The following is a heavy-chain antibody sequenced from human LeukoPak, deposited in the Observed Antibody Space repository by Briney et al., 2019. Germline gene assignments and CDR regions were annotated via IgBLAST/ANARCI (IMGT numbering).Heavy chain of an antibody. CDR3: AREYCSSTSCSLGAFDI. CDR1: GFTFSSYS. Sequence: GGSLRLSCAASGFTFSSYSMNWVRQAPGKGLEWVSSISSSSSYIYYADSVKGRFTISRDNAKNSLYLQMNSLRAEDTAVYYCAREYCSSTSCSLGAFDIWGQGTMVTVSS. J-gene: IGHJ3*02. V-gene: IGHV3-21*01. D-gene: IGHD2-2*01. CDR2: ISSSSSYI.